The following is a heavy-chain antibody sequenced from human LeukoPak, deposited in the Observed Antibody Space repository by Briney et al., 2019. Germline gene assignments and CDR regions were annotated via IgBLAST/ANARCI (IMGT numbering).Heavy chain of an antibody. V-gene: IGHV1-8*01. CDR2: MNPNSGDT. Sequence: ASVKVSCKASGYTFTSYDINWVRQAAGQGLEWMEWMNPNSGDTGYVEKFQGRVTMTRDTSITTAYMELSSLRSEDTAVYYCTRSGFGGGVHFDYWGQGTPVTVSS. D-gene: IGHD3-16*01. CDR3: TRSGFGGGVHFDY. J-gene: IGHJ4*02. CDR1: GYTFTSYD.